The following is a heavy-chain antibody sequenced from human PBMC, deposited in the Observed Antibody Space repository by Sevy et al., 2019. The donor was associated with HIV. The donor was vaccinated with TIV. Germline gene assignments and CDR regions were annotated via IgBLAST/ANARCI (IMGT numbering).Heavy chain of an antibody. Sequence: GGSLRLSCAASGFTFSHHNMNWVRLAPGKGLEWISYLSKSGSTTDFADSVRGRFTISRDNAKNSLFLEMHSLTDEDTAVYYCAREENRELGTIPLDSWGRGIQVTVSS. J-gene: IGHJ4*02. CDR3: AREENRELGTIPLDS. V-gene: IGHV3-48*02. D-gene: IGHD7-27*01. CDR1: GFTFSHHN. CDR2: LSKSGSTT.